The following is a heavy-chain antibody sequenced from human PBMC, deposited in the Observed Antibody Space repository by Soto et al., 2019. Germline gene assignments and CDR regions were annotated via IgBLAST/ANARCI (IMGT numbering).Heavy chain of an antibody. CDR1: GGSISSSSYY. V-gene: IGHV4-39*01. D-gene: IGHD3-3*01. J-gene: IGHJ5*02. CDR2: IYYSGST. Sequence: QLQLQESGPGLVKPSETLSLTCTVSGGSISSSSYYWGWIRQPPGKGLEWIGSIYYSGSTYYNPSLKSRVTISVDTSKNQFSLKLSSVTAADTAVYYCARRYYDFWSGYYNGRDNWFDPWGQGTLVTVSS. CDR3: ARRYYDFWSGYYNGRDNWFDP.